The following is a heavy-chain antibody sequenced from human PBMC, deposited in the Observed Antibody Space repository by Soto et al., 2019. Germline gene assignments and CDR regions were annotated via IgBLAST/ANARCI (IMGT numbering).Heavy chain of an antibody. CDR2: IYYSGST. V-gene: IGHV4-39*01. D-gene: IGHD3-3*01. J-gene: IGHJ4*02. Sequence: PSETLSLTCTVSGGSISSSSYYWGWIRQPPGKGLEWIGSIYYSGSTYYNPSLKSRVTISVDTSKNQFSLKLSSVTAADTAVYYCARHSDEHTIFGAGVFDYWGQGTLVTVSS. CDR3: ARHSDEHTIFGAGVFDY. CDR1: GGSISSSSYY.